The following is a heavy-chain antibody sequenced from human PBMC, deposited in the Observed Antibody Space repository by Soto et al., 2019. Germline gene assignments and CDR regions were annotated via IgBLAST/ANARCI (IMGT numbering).Heavy chain of an antibody. CDR2: VFHTGTT. CDR3: ARSAGWYAVHS. V-gene: IGHV4-4*02. CDR1: GDSVSSPYY. J-gene: IGHJ4*02. D-gene: IGHD6-19*01. Sequence: QVQLQESGPGLVKPSGTLSLTCAVSGDSVSSPYYWCWVRQPPGKGLEWIGEVFHTGTTSYNPSLSSRVPISMDQSNNQFSLALSSVTAADTAVYYCARSAGWYAVHSWGPGTLVIVSS.